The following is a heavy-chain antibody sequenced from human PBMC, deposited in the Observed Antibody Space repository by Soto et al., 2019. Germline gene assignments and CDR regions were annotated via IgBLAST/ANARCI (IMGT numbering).Heavy chain of an antibody. J-gene: IGHJ5*02. Sequence: QVQLQESGPRLVKPSETLSLTCSVSDGSISPYYWGWIRQSAGKGLEWIGRIDADGYTNYNPSLKSRVTMSVDTSKNQFSLKVTSVTAADTAMYNGARDGGGSLVPHWFDPWGRVTLVTVSS. D-gene: IGHD3-10*01. CDR3: ARDGGGSLVPHWFDP. CDR2: IDADGYT. V-gene: IGHV4-4*07. CDR1: DGSISPYY.